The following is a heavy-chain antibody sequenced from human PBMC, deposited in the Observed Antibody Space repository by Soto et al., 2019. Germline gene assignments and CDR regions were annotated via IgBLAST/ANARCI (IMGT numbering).Heavy chain of an antibody. Sequence: QVQLVQSGAEVKKPGSSVKVSCKASGGTFSSYAISWVRQAPGQGLEWMGGVIPIFGTANYAQKFQGRVTITADESTSTAYMELSSLRSEDTAVYYCARDRGIAAAPYNLFDPWGQGTLVTVSS. CDR1: GGTFSSYA. CDR3: ARDRGIAAAPYNLFDP. CDR2: VIPIFGTA. D-gene: IGHD6-13*01. V-gene: IGHV1-69*01. J-gene: IGHJ5*02.